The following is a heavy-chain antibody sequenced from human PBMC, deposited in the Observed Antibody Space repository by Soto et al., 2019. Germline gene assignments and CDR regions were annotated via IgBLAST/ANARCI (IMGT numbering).Heavy chain of an antibody. CDR1: GFTFSNYA. J-gene: IGHJ4*02. V-gene: IGHV3-23*01. Sequence: EVQVLESGGGMVQPGGSLRLSCAASGFTFSNYAMSWVRQAPGKGLEWVSVISGSGGTTNYADSVRGRFTISRDNSKSTLYLQMDSLRAEDTAVYYCAKVQGRDRGTADYWGQGTLVTVSS. D-gene: IGHD3-16*01. CDR3: AKVQGRDRGTADY. CDR2: ISGSGGTT.